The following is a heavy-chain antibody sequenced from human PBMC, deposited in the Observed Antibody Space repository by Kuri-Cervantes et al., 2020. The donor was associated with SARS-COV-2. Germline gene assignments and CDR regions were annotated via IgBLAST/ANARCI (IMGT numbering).Heavy chain of an antibody. J-gene: IGHJ6*03. Sequence: ETLSLTCAFYGESFSGYYWNWIRQSPGKGLEWIGEVNHRGSTNYNPSLKSRVTISVDTSSKQFSLHLGSVTAADTAVYYCARAYGFLRYIYYMDVWGRGTTVTVSS. CDR2: VNHRGST. CDR1: GESFSGYY. CDR3: ARAYGFLRYIYYMDV. D-gene: IGHD4-17*01. V-gene: IGHV4-34*01.